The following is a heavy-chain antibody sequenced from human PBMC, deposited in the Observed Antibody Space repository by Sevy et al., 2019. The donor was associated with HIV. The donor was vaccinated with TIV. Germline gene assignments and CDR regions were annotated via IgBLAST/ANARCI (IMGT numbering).Heavy chain of an antibody. CDR3: ARDRERWGPTLNDAFDI. V-gene: IGHV3-33*01. CDR1: RFTFSTYG. CDR2: IWYDGSNK. D-gene: IGHD3-16*01. Sequence: GGSLRLSCAASRFTFSTYGMHWVRQAPGKGLEWVAVIWYDGSNKYYADSVKGRFTISRDNSKNTLYLQMNSLRAEDTAVCYCARDRERWGPTLNDAFDIWGQGTMVTVSS. J-gene: IGHJ3*02.